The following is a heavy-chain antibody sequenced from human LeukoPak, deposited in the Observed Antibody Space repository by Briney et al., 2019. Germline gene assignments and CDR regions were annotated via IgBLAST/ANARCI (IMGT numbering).Heavy chain of an antibody. D-gene: IGHD2-2*01. Sequence: SETLSLTCTVSGVSISSHYWSWIRQPPGKGLEYIGYIYYSGSTNYNPSLESRVTISIDTSKNHLYLKLSSVTAADTAIYYCARHSRAYSSTSGTFEYWGQGTLVTVSS. CDR1: GVSISSHY. J-gene: IGHJ4*02. CDR3: ARHSRAYSSTSGTFEY. V-gene: IGHV4-59*08. CDR2: IYYSGST.